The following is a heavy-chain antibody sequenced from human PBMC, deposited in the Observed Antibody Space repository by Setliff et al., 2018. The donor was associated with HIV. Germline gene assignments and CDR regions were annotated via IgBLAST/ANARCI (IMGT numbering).Heavy chain of an antibody. J-gene: IGHJ4*02. V-gene: IGHV4-39*07. CDR1: GDSISSVSYS. CDR3: ASTGYSSGWSFDY. D-gene: IGHD6-19*01. Sequence: SETLSLTCTVSGDSISSVSYSWGWIRQPPGKGLEWIGSIYYSGSAYYNPSFKSRVTLSVDTSENQFSLRLSSVTAADTAVYYCASTGYSSGWSFDYWGQGTLVTVSS. CDR2: IYYSGSA.